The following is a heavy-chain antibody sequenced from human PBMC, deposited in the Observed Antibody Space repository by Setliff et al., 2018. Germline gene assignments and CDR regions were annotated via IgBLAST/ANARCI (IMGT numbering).Heavy chain of an antibody. D-gene: IGHD4-17*01. J-gene: IGHJ6*04. CDR3: ARHRTIPVTTTNYYYHMDV. Sequence: SETLSLTCTVSGGSISSYYWSWIRQPPGKGLEWIGYIYYSGSTNYNPSLKSRVTISVDTSKNQFSLKVRSVTAADTAVYFCARHRTIPVTTTNYYYHMDVWGKGTTVTVSS. V-gene: IGHV4-59*08. CDR2: IYYSGST. CDR1: GGSISSYY.